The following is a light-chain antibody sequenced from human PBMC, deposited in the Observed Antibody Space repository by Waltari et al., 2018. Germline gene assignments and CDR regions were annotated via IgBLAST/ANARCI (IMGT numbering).Light chain of an antibody. CDR1: CLRSSY. J-gene: IGLJ2*01. Sequence: SSELTQDPAVSVAMGQTVRITCQGDCLRSSYANWYQQRPGQAPILVIYDKNNRPSGVPDRFSGSSSHNTGSLTITGAQAEDEASYYCHSRDASGVAGSFGGGTKLTVL. V-gene: IGLV3-19*01. CDR2: DKN. CDR3: HSRDASGVAGS.